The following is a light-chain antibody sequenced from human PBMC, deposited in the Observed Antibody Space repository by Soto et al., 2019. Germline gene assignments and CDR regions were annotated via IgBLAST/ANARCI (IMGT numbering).Light chain of an antibody. CDR2: GNS. CDR1: SSNIGAGYD. CDR3: QSYDSSLSGPSYV. V-gene: IGLV1-40*01. Sequence: QPVLTQPPSVSGAPGPRVTISCTGSSSNIGAGYDVHWYQQLPGTAPKLLIYGNSNRPSGVPDRFSGSKSGTSASLAITGLQAEDEADYSCQSYDSSLSGPSYVFGTGTKLTVL. J-gene: IGLJ1*01.